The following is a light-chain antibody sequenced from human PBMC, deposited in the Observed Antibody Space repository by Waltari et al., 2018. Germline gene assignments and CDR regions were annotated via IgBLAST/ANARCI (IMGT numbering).Light chain of an antibody. CDR3: AAWDASLSGRV. CDR1: SSNIGSNY. CDR2: SDN. J-gene: IGLJ3*02. Sequence: QSVLTQPPSASGTPGQRVTISCSGGSSNIGSNYIYWYQQLPGTAPKLLIYSDNHRPSGVPDRFSGSKSGTSASLAISGLRSEDEADYYCAAWDASLSGRVFGGGTKLTVL. V-gene: IGLV1-47*01.